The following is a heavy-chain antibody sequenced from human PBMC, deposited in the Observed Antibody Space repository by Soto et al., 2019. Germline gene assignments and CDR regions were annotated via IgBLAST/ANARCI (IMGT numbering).Heavy chain of an antibody. CDR1: GGTFSSYA. CDR3: ARDAPDSSGYYHRYFDY. CDR2: IIPIFGTA. Sequence: QVQLVQSGAEVKKPGSSVKVSCKASGGTFSSYAISWVRQAPGQGLEWMGGIIPIFGTANYAQKFQGRVTMTADESTSTAYMELSSLRSEDTAVYYCARDAPDSSGYYHRYFDYWGQGTLVTVSS. D-gene: IGHD3-22*01. J-gene: IGHJ4*02. V-gene: IGHV1-69*01.